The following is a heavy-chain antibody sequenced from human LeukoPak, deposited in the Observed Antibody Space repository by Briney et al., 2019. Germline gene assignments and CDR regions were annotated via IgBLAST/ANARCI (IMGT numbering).Heavy chain of an antibody. J-gene: IGHJ4*02. D-gene: IGHD5-18*01. CDR1: GFTFSSYG. V-gene: IGHV3-30*18. CDR2: ISYDGSNK. CDR3: AKEENSYRYQYDY. Sequence: PGGSLRLSCAASGFTFSSYGMHWVRQAPGKGLEWVAIISYDGSNKYYADSVKGRFTISRDNSKNTLYLQMNSLGAEDTAVYYCAKEENSYRYQYDYWGQGTLVTVSS.